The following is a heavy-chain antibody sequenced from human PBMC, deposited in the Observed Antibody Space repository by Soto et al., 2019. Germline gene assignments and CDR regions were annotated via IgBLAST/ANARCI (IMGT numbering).Heavy chain of an antibody. D-gene: IGHD6-6*01. Sequence: ASVKVSCKASGYTFTSYYMHWVRQAPGQGLEWMGIINPSGGSTSYAQKFQGRVTMTRDTSTSTGYMELSSLRSEDTAVDYCARDRGESIAARPYYYYYGMDVWGQGTTVTVSS. V-gene: IGHV1-46*01. CDR3: ARDRGESIAARPYYYYYGMDV. CDR1: GYTFTSYY. J-gene: IGHJ6*02. CDR2: INPSGGST.